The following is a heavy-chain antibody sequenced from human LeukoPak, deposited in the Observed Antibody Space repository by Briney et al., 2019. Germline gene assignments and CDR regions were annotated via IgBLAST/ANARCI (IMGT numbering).Heavy chain of an antibody. CDR3: ARDAAIYDTGAYYYLW. Sequence: SVKVSCKASGGTFSRYAISWVRQAPGQGLEWMGGIIPIFGTANYAQKFQGRVTITADESSNTAYMELNSLRSEDTAIYDCARDAAIYDTGAYYYLWWGQGTLVTVSS. D-gene: IGHD3-22*01. J-gene: IGHJ4*02. V-gene: IGHV1-69*13. CDR2: IIPIFGTA. CDR1: GGTFSRYA.